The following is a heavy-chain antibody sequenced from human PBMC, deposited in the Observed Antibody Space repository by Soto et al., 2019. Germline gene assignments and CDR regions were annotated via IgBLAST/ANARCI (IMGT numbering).Heavy chain of an antibody. Sequence: GGSLRLSCTASGFTFNTYNMNWVRQAPGKGLEWVSYISSSSYTIKYADSVEGRFTVSRDNGKKSLYLQMNSLRDEDTAVYFCAREISLSAGSYFDYWGKGTLATV. D-gene: IGHD3-10*01. CDR2: ISSSSYTI. J-gene: IGHJ4*02. CDR3: AREISLSAGSYFDY. V-gene: IGHV3-48*02. CDR1: GFTFNTYN.